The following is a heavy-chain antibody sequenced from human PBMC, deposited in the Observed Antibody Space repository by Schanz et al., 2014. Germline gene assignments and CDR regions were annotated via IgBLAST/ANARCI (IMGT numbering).Heavy chain of an antibody. CDR1: GDTFRSYT. CDR3: ARGYGDSPTDF. J-gene: IGHJ4*02. CDR2: IIPITGIT. D-gene: IGHD4-17*01. V-gene: IGHV1-69*02. Sequence: QVQLVQSGAEVKKPGSSVKVSCKASGDTFRSYTINWVRHAPGQGLEWMGRIIPITGITNYAQKFQGRVTMTADTSTSTAYMDLRSLRSDDTAVYYCARGYGDSPTDFWGQGTLVTVSS.